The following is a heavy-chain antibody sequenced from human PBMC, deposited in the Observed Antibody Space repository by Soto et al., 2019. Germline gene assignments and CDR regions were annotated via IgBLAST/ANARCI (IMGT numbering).Heavy chain of an antibody. D-gene: IGHD3-22*01. CDR3: ARVTEYYYDSSGYSYYYYYGMGV. J-gene: IGHJ6*02. V-gene: IGHV1-3*01. CDR2: INAGNGNT. Sequence: ASVNVSCKASGYTFTSYAMHWVRQAPGQRLEWMGWINAGNGNTKYSQKFQGRVTITRDTSASTAYMELSSLRSEDTAVYYCARVTEYYYDSSGYSYYYYYGMGVWGQGTTVTVSS. CDR1: GYTFTSYA.